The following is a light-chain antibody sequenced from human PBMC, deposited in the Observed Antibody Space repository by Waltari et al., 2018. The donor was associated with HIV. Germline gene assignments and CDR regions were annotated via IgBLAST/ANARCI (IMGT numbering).Light chain of an antibody. V-gene: IGLV2-14*01. CDR3: SSYTSTITVV. CDR1: TSDLGDYTY. CDR2: PVS. Sequence: QSALTQPASVSGSPGQSVTLSCTGPTSDLGDYTYVSWSQQHPGKAPKLILFPVSNRPSGGSNRFSGSKSGNTASLTISGLQAEDEADYYCSSYTSTITVVFGGGTKVTVL. J-gene: IGLJ2*01.